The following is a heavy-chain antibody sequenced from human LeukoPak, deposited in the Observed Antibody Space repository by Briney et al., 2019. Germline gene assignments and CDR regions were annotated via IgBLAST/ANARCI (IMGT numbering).Heavy chain of an antibody. V-gene: IGHV1-2*02. Sequence: AASVRLSCAASGYTFTGYYMHWVRQAPRQGLEWMGWVNPNSGGTNFAQRFQGSVTMTRDTSISTAYMALSRLRSDDTAVYYCARETPLACRAFDIWGQGTMVTVSS. J-gene: IGHJ3*02. CDR1: GYTFTGYY. D-gene: IGHD3-3*02. CDR3: ARETPLACRAFDI. CDR2: VNPNSGGT.